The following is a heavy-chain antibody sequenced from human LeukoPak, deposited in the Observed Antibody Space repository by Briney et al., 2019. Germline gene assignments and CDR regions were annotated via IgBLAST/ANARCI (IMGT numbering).Heavy chain of an antibody. CDR2: IWYDGNNK. CDR3: AKDWGYTTMVSYYFDY. Sequence: GGSLRLSCAASGFTFSGYGMHWVRQAPDKGLEWVAVIWYDGNNKYYADSVKGRFTISRDNSKNTLYLQMNSLRVEDTAVYYCAKDWGYTTMVSYYFDYWAREPWSPSPQ. CDR1: GFTFSGYG. J-gene: IGHJ4*02. D-gene: IGHD5-18*01. V-gene: IGHV3-33*06.